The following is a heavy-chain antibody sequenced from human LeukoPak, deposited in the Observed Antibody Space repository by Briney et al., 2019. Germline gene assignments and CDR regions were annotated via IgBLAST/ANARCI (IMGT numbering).Heavy chain of an antibody. Sequence: SETLSLTCTVSGGSISSYYWSWIRQPPGKGLEWIGYIYYSGSTNYNPSLKSRVTISVDTSKNQFSLKLSSVTAADTAVYYCARAHVYYYDSSGYYYAEGAFDIWGQGTMVTVSS. CDR3: ARAHVYYYDSSGYYYAEGAFDI. V-gene: IGHV4-59*01. J-gene: IGHJ3*02. CDR1: GGSISSYY. D-gene: IGHD3-22*01. CDR2: IYYSGST.